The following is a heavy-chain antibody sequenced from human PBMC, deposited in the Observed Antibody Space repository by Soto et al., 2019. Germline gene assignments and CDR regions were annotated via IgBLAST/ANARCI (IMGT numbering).Heavy chain of an antibody. D-gene: IGHD3-10*01. V-gene: IGHV3-23*01. Sequence: GGSLRLSCAASGFTFSSYAMSWVRQAPGKGLEWVSAISGSGGSTYYAGSVKGRFTISRDNSKNTLYLQMNSLRAEDTAVYYCARVLPGRYDMDVWGQGTTVTVSS. CDR1: GFTFSSYA. CDR3: ARVLPGRYDMDV. J-gene: IGHJ6*02. CDR2: ISGSGGST.